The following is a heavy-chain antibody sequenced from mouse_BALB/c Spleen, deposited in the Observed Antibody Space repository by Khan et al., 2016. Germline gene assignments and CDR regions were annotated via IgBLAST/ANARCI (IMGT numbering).Heavy chain of an antibody. J-gene: IGHJ2*01. CDR3: ATKVYYFDY. CDR2: ISSGGSS. Sequence: EVELVESGGGLVKPGGSLKLSCAASGFTFSSYAMSWVRQTPEKRLEWVASISSGGSSFYPDILKDRFSISRDNARNIQYLQMSSLRSDDTAMYFCATKVYYFDYWGQGTTLTVSS. CDR1: GFTFSSYA. V-gene: IGHV5-6-5*01.